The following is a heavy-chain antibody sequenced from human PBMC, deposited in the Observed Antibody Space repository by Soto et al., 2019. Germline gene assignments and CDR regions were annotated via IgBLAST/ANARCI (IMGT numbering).Heavy chain of an antibody. CDR1: GGSIRGGDYY. V-gene: IGHV4-31*03. CDR2: IFYSGNS. Sequence: QVQLQESGPGLVKPSQTLSLTCTVSGGSIRGGDYYWSWIRQHPGKGLEWIGYIFYSGNSFYNPSLKSGVTISVDTSTNQFSLHLSSVTAADTAIYYCARLSSLYYNSDYGGYYFDYWGQGTLVSVSS. D-gene: IGHD3-10*01. CDR3: ARLSSLYYNSDYGGYYFDY. J-gene: IGHJ4*02.